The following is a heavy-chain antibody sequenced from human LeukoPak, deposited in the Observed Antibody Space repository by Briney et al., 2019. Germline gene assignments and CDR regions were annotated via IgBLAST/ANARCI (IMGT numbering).Heavy chain of an antibody. CDR1: GFTFSDYY. D-gene: IGHD6-13*01. Sequence: GGSLRLSCAASGFTFSDYYMSWIRQAPGKGLEWVSYISSSGSTIYYADSVKGRFTISRDNAKNSLYLQMNGLRAEDTAVYYCAREVIAAAPFDYWGQGTLVTVSS. J-gene: IGHJ4*02. CDR2: ISSSGSTI. V-gene: IGHV3-11*01. CDR3: AREVIAAAPFDY.